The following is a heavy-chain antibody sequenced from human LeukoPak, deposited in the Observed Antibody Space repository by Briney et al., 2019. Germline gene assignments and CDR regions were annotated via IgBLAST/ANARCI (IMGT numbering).Heavy chain of an antibody. D-gene: IGHD3-10*01. CDR2: INEDGSSR. J-gene: IGHJ4*02. Sequence: GGSLRLSCAASGFTFNTYWMGWVRLAPGKGLEWVAFINEDGSSRYYVDSVKGRFTVSRDNAQNSLYLQMNNLRVDDTALYYCARDRGSRAGSDYWGQGTRVTVSS. V-gene: IGHV3-7*01. CDR3: ARDRGSRAGSDY. CDR1: GFTFNTYW.